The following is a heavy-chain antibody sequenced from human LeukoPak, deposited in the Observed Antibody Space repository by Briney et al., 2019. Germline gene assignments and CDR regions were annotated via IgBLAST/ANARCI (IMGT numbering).Heavy chain of an antibody. CDR3: ARGPLRSYYGSGSPPDY. CDR1: GFSFSSYG. V-gene: IGHV3-33*01. J-gene: IGHJ4*02. CDR2: IWHDGSNK. Sequence: GGSLRLSCEASGFSFSSYGLHWVRQAPGKGLEWVALIWHDGSNKYYADSVKGRFTISRDNSKNTLHLQMNSLRAEDTAVYYCARGPLRSYYGSGSPPDYWGQGTLVTVSS. D-gene: IGHD3-10*01.